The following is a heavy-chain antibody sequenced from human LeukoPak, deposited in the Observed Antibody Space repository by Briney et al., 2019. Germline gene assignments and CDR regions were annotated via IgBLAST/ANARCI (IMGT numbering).Heavy chain of an antibody. CDR1: GFTFSSSA. CDR3: ARVGLTVADPRYFDY. Sequence: GGSLRLSCAASGFTFSSSAMHWVRQSPGKGLEWVAVISYDGNNKYYADSVRGRFTISRDNSKNTLYLQMNSLRAEDTAVYYCARVGLTVADPRYFDYWGQGTLLTVSS. V-gene: IGHV3-30-3*01. J-gene: IGHJ4*02. D-gene: IGHD6-19*01. CDR2: ISYDGNNK.